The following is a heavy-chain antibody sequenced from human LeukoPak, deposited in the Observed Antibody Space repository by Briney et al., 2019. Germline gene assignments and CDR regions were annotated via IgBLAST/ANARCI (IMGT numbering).Heavy chain of an antibody. CDR1: GFTFSSYW. Sequence: GGSLRLSCAASGFTFSSYWMHWVRQAPGKGLVWVSRISPDGSSALYADSVKGRFTISRDNAKNTLYLQMNSLRAEDTAVYYCAKDRVAHFFYWYFDLWGRGTLVTVSS. V-gene: IGHV3-74*01. D-gene: IGHD5-12*01. CDR2: ISPDGSSA. CDR3: AKDRVAHFFYWYFDL. J-gene: IGHJ2*01.